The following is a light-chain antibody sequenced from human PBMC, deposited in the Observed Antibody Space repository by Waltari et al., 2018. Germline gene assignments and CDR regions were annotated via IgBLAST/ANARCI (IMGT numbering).Light chain of an antibody. V-gene: IGLV2-11*01. CDR2: GVT. J-gene: IGLJ3*02. CDR1: PHDLGSYNY. Sequence: SAPTHPRLVSGSPGQSVPISCTGTPHDLGSYNYLPWYQQHPGKAPKLIILGVTKRPSGVPDRLSGSKSGNTASLTISGLRAEDEAEYYCCSYAGSYTWVFGGGTKLTVV. CDR3: CSYAGSYTWV.